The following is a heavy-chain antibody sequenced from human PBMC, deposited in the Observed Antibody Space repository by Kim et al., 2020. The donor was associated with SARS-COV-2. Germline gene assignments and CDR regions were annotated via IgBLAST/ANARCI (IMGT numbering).Heavy chain of an antibody. J-gene: IGHJ5*02. CDR2: FDPEDGET. D-gene: IGHD1-26*01. CDR1: GYTLTELS. V-gene: IGHV1-24*01. CDR3: ATGVGMGVPSWFDP. Sequence: ASVKVSCKVSGYTLTELSMHWGRQAPGKGLEWMGGFDPEDGETIYAQKFQGRVTMTEDTSTDTAYMELSSLRSEDTAVYYCATGVGMGVPSWFDPWGQGTLVTVSS.